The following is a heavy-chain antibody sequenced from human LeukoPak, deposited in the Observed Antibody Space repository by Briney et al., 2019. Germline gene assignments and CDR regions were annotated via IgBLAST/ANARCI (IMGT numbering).Heavy chain of an antibody. CDR2: INHSGST. V-gene: IGHV4-34*01. D-gene: IGHD3-22*01. CDR3: AGGYYYDSSGYYYAYASYYFDY. J-gene: IGHJ4*02. CDR1: GGSFSGYY. Sequence: SETLSLTCAVYGGSFSGYYWSWIRQPPGKGLEWIGEINHSGSTNYNPSLKSQVTISVDTSKNQFSLKLSSVTAADTAVYYCAGGYYYDSSGYYYAYASYYFDYRGQGTLVTVSS.